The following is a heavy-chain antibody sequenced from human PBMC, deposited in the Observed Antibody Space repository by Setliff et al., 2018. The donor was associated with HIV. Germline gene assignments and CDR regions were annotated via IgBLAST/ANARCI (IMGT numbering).Heavy chain of an antibody. V-gene: IGHV4-31*03. CDR1: GDSISSGDYY. Sequence: TLSLTCNVSGDSISSGDYYWSWIRQHPGKGLEWIGYIYYTGSTYSNPSLQSRVRISVDTSKNQFSLRLSSVTAADTAVYFCARDSANGKTANLNYLDVWGKGTTVTVSS. J-gene: IGHJ6*03. CDR3: ARDSANGKTANLNYLDV. D-gene: IGHD2-8*01. CDR2: IYYTGST.